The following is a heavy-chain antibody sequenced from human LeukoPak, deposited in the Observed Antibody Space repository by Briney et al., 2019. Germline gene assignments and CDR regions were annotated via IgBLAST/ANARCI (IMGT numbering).Heavy chain of an antibody. Sequence: GGSLRLSCAASGFTFSSYEMNWVRQAPGKGLERVSYISSSGSTIYYADSVKGRFTISRDNAKNSLYLQMNSLRAEDTAVYYCARAGGYCSSTSCFYYFDYWGQGTLVTVSS. CDR1: GFTFSSYE. CDR3: ARAGGYCSSTSCFYYFDY. J-gene: IGHJ4*02. V-gene: IGHV3-48*03. CDR2: ISSSGSTI. D-gene: IGHD2-2*01.